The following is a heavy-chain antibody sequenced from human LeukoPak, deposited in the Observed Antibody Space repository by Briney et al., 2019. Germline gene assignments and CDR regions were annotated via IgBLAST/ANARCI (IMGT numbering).Heavy chain of an antibody. V-gene: IGHV3-43*01. CDR1: GFGLGDYS. CDR2: VSWDGGSV. J-gene: IGHJ4*02. CDR3: ARDRGGNTAGFDS. Sequence: GGSLRLSCAASGFGLGDYSMHWVRQRPGKCLEWVSLVSWDGGSVYYADSVRGRFTISRDNMKDSLFLQMNSLKIEDTAFYFCARDRGGNTAGFDSWGQGTLVTVSS. D-gene: IGHD4-23*01.